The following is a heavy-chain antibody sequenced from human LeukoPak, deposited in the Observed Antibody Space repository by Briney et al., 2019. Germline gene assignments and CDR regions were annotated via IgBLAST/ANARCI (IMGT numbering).Heavy chain of an antibody. CDR3: AREDGYCSGGNCYSYFDS. V-gene: IGHV3-7*01. CDR2: IKKTGSET. CDR1: GFTFSRFW. Sequence: AGGSLRLSCAASGFTFSRFWMSWVRQAPGKGLEWVAYIKKTGSETYYVDSVKGRFTITRDNTRSSLFLQMYSLRAEDTAVYFCAREDGYCSGGNCYSYFDSWGQGTLVTVSS. J-gene: IGHJ4*02. D-gene: IGHD2-15*01.